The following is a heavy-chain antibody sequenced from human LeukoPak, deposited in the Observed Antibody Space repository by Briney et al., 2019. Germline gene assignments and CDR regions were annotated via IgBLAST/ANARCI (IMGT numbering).Heavy chain of an antibody. CDR1: GFTFSSYA. D-gene: IGHD3-22*01. V-gene: IGHV3-23*01. CDR3: AKEHRWRITMIVAVRGSDY. Sequence: PGGSLRLSCAASGFTFSSYAMSWVRQAPGKGLEWVSAISGSGGSTYYADSVKGRFTISRDNSKNTLYLQMNSLRAEDTAVYYCAKEHRWRITMIVAVRGSDYWGQGTLVTVSS. CDR2: ISGSGGST. J-gene: IGHJ4*02.